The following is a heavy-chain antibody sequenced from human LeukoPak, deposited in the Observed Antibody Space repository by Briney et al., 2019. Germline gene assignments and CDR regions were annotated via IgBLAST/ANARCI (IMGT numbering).Heavy chain of an antibody. CDR2: IKQDGSEK. Sequence: GGSLRLSCAASGFTFSSYWMSWVRQAPGKGLEWVASIKQDGSEKYYVDSVKGRFTISRDNAKNSLYLQMNSLRAEDTAVYYCARDFSAAGRKTFGRYWGQGTLVTVSS. D-gene: IGHD6-13*01. V-gene: IGHV3-7*01. CDR1: GFTFSSYW. J-gene: IGHJ4*02. CDR3: ARDFSAAGRKTFGRY.